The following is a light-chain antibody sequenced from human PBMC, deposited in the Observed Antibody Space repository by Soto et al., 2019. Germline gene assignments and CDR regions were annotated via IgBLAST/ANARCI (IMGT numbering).Light chain of an antibody. V-gene: IGKV3-11*01. CDR3: QQRTNWPPLYA. Sequence: EIVLTQSPATLSLSPGERATLSCSASQSIRTSLAWYQQKPGQAPRLLIYDASNMATGIPARFSGSGSGTDFTLTIRSLEPEDFAVYYCQQRTNWPPLYAFGQGTKLEIK. CDR2: DAS. J-gene: IGKJ2*01. CDR1: QSIRTS.